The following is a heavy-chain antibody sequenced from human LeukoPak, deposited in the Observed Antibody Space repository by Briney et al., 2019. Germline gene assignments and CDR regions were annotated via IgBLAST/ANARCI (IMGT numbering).Heavy chain of an antibody. D-gene: IGHD6-6*01. CDR2: IHTSGNT. V-gene: IGHV4-4*07. Sequence: DPSETLSLTCTVSGGSITSFYLSWIRQPAGKGLEWIGRIHTSGNTDYNPSLKSRVTMSIDTSKNQFSLNLRSVTAADTAVYFCAREGSMTSRPLVSNDYWGQGTLVTVSS. J-gene: IGHJ4*02. CDR1: GGSITSFY. CDR3: AREGSMTSRPLVSNDY.